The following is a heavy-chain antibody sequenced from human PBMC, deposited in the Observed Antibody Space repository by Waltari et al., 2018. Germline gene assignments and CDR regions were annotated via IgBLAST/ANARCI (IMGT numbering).Heavy chain of an antibody. V-gene: IGHV4-34*01. J-gene: IGHJ3*02. CDR2: INHSGST. D-gene: IGHD3-22*01. CDR3: ARYYYDSSGYLDAFDI. CDR1: GGYFSGYY. Sequence: QVQLQQWGAGLLKPSETLSLTCAVYGGYFSGYYWSWIRQPPGKGLEWIGEINHSGSTNYNPSLKSRVTISVDTSKNQFSLKLSSVTAADTAVYYCARYYYDSSGYLDAFDIWGQGTMVTVSS.